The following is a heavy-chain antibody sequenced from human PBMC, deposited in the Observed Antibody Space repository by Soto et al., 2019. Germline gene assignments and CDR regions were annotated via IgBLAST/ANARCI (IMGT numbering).Heavy chain of an antibody. Sequence: GGSLRLSCAASGFTFSSYSMNWVRQAPGKGLEWVSYISSSSSTIYYADSVKGRFTISRDNAKNSLYLQMNSLRAEDTAVYYGARDLLYGDYADAFDIWGQGTMVTVS. V-gene: IGHV3-48*01. CDR2: ISSSSSTI. CDR1: GFTFSSYS. J-gene: IGHJ3*02. D-gene: IGHD4-17*01. CDR3: ARDLLYGDYADAFDI.